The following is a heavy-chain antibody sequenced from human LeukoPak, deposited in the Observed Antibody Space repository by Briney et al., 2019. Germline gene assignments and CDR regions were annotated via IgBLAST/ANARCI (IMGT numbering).Heavy chain of an antibody. V-gene: IGHV4-59*08. CDR3: ARGLAGYDYVWGSYRYPTLTYFDY. D-gene: IGHD3-16*02. J-gene: IGHJ4*02. Sequence: SETLSLTCTVSGGSISSYYWSWIRQPPGKGLEWIGYIYYSGSTNYNPSLKSRVTISVDTSKNQFSLKLSSVTAADTAVYYCARGLAGYDYVWGSYRYPTLTYFDYWGQGTLVTVSS. CDR2: IYYSGST. CDR1: GGSISSYY.